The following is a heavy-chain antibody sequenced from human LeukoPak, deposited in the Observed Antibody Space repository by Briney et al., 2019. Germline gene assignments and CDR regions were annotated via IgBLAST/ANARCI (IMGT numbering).Heavy chain of an antibody. Sequence: GGSLRLSCAASGFTFSSYWMSWVRQAPGKGLEWVANIKQDGSEKYYVDSVKGRFTISRDNAKNSLYLQMNSLRAEDTAVYYCARVQRDYDSSGYYRRYHYYMDVWGKGTTVTVSS. J-gene: IGHJ6*03. CDR1: GFTFSSYW. CDR3: ARVQRDYDSSGYYRRYHYYMDV. D-gene: IGHD3-22*01. CDR2: IKQDGSEK. V-gene: IGHV3-7*01.